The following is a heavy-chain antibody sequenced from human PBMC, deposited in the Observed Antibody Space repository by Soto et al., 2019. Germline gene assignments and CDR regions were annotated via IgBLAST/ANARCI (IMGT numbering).Heavy chain of an antibody. Sequence: GGSLRLSCAASGFTFSSYGMHWVRQAPGKGLEWVAVIWYDGSNKYYADSVKGRFTISRDNSKNTLYLQMNSLRAEDTAVYYCARDSGLFVEWSGYRRSAFDIWGQGTMVTVSS. CDR2: IWYDGSNK. CDR3: ARDSGLFVEWSGYRRSAFDI. V-gene: IGHV3-33*01. J-gene: IGHJ3*02. D-gene: IGHD3-3*01. CDR1: GFTFSSYG.